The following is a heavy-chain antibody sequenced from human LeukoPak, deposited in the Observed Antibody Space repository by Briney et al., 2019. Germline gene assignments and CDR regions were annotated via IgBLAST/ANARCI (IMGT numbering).Heavy chain of an antibody. CDR3: ARGGDGYKAPFFDY. J-gene: IGHJ4*02. V-gene: IGHV4-59*01. D-gene: IGHD5-24*01. Sequence: PSETLSLTCTVSGGSISSYYWSWIRQPPGKGLEWIGYVYYSGSTNHNPSLKSRVTILVDTSKNQFSLKLSSVTAADTAVYYCARGGDGYKAPFFDYWGQGTLVTVSS. CDR1: GGSISSYY. CDR2: VYYSGST.